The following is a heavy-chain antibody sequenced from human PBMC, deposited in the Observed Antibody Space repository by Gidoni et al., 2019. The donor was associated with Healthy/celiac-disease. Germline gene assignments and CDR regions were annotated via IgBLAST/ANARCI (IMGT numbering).Heavy chain of an antibody. J-gene: IGHJ4*02. Sequence: QVQLVESGGGVVEPGRSLRLSCAASGFTFRSYGMHWVRQAPGKGLEWVAVISYDGSNNYFADSVKGRFTISRDNSKNTLYLQMNSLRAEDTAVYYCAKDGTHCSGGSCYLFDYWGQGTLVTVSS. CDR3: AKDGTHCSGGSCYLFDY. V-gene: IGHV3-30*18. CDR2: ISYDGSNN. D-gene: IGHD2-15*01. CDR1: GFTFRSYG.